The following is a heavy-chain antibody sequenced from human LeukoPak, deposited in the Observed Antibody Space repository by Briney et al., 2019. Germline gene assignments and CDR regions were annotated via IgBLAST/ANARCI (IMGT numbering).Heavy chain of an antibody. CDR2: ISYDGTNE. CDR3: PRVPYVSGTFDN. CDR1: GFTFRTYV. D-gene: IGHD3-10*01. Sequence: GGSLRLSCAASGFTFRTYVVHWVRQAPGKGLEWVAVISYDGTNEHYADFVKGRFTISRDNSKNTLYLQMNSLRPEDTAVYYCPRVPYVSGTFDNWGQGTLVTVSS. J-gene: IGHJ4*02. V-gene: IGHV3-30-3*01.